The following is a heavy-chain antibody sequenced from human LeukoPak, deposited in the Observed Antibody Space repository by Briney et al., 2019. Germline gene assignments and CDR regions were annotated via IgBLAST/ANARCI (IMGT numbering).Heavy chain of an antibody. Sequence: GGSLRLSCAASGFTFSSYAMSWVRQAPGKGLEWVSAISGSGGSTYYADSVKGRFTISRDNSKNTLYLQMNSPRAEDTALYYCAKDRFYYDSSGYYRLHFDYWGQGTLVTVSS. D-gene: IGHD3-22*01. CDR1: GFTFSSYA. CDR3: AKDRFYYDSSGYYRLHFDY. V-gene: IGHV3-23*01. CDR2: ISGSGGST. J-gene: IGHJ4*02.